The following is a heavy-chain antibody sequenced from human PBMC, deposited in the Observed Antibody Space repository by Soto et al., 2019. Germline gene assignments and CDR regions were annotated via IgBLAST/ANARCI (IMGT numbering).Heavy chain of an antibody. CDR3: ARGMVRGVKYYYGMDV. V-gene: IGHV4-59*01. D-gene: IGHD3-10*01. Sequence: SAKLSVTCTVSGGSISSYYRSWLRQPPGKGQEWIGYIYYSGSTNYNPSLKSRVTISVDTSKNQFSLKLSSVTAADTAVYYCARGMVRGVKYYYGMDVWGQGTTVT. J-gene: IGHJ6*02. CDR2: IYYSGST. CDR1: GGSISSYY.